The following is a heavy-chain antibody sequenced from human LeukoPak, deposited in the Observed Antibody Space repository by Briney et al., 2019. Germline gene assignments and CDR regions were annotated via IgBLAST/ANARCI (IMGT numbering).Heavy chain of an antibody. CDR3: ARGFGKALDY. CDR1: GFTFSSYS. V-gene: IGHV3-21*01. D-gene: IGHD3-16*01. Sequence: GGSLRLSCAASGFTFSSYSMNWVRQAPGKGLEWVSSISSGSSYIYYADSVKGRFTISRDNAKNSLYLQMNSLRAEDTAVYYCARGFGKALDYWGQGTLVTVSS. J-gene: IGHJ4*02. CDR2: ISSGSSYI.